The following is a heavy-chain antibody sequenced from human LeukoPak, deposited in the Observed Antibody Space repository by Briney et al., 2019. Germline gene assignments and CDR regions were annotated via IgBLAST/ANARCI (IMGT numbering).Heavy chain of an antibody. Sequence: GGSLRLSCAASGFTFSSYSMNWVRQAPGKGLEWVSSISSSSSYIYYADSVKGRFTISRDNSKNTLYPQMNSLRAEDTAVYYCAKGGYSSSWLSAFDIWGQGTMVTVSS. D-gene: IGHD6-13*01. CDR1: GFTFSSYS. J-gene: IGHJ3*02. V-gene: IGHV3-21*04. CDR3: AKGGYSSSWLSAFDI. CDR2: ISSSSSYI.